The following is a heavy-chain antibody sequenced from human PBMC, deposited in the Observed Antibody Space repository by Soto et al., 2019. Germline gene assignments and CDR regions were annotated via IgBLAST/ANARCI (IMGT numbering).Heavy chain of an antibody. CDR3: AKDARRYFPPEYYFDY. D-gene: IGHD3-9*01. CDR2: ISGSGGST. V-gene: IGHV3-23*01. CDR1: GFTFSSYA. J-gene: IGHJ4*02. Sequence: GGSLRLSCAASGFTFSSYAMSWFRQAPGKGLEWVSAISGSGGSTYYADSVKGRFTISRDNSKNTLYLQMNSLRAEDTAVYYCAKDARRYFPPEYYFDYWGQGTLVTVSS.